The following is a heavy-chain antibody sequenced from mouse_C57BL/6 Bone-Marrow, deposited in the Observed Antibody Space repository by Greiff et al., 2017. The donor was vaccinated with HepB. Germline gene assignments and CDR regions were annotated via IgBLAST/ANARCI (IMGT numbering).Heavy chain of an antibody. J-gene: IGHJ2*01. D-gene: IGHD1-1*01. Sequence: QVQLKQSGAELVRPGASVTLSCKASGYTFTDYEMHWVKQTPVHGLEWIGAIDPETGGTAYNQKFKGKAILTADKSSSTAYMELRSLTSEDSAVYYCTREDYYGSNDYWGQGTTLTVSS. CDR1: GYTFTDYE. V-gene: IGHV1-15*01. CDR2: IDPETGGT. CDR3: TREDYYGSNDY.